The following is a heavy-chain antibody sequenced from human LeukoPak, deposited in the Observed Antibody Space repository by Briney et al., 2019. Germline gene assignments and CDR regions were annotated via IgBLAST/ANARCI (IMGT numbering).Heavy chain of an antibody. D-gene: IGHD2-15*01. J-gene: IGHJ4*02. V-gene: IGHV4-34*01. CDR3: ARDDRRYCSGGTCYSRDY. CDR2: LNQSGIT. CDR1: GGSFSGYY. Sequence: SETLSLTCAAYGGSFSGYYWSWIRQSPGKGLEWIGELNQSGITNYNPSLKTRVTISVDTSKNQLSLKLRSVTAADTAVYYCARDDRRYCSGGTCYSRDYRGQGTLVTVSS.